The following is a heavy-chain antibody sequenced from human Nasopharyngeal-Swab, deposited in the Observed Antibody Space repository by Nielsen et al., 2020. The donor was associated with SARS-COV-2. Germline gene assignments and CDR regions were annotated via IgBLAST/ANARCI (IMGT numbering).Heavy chain of an antibody. V-gene: IGHV4-39*01. J-gene: IGHJ5*02. D-gene: IGHD3-3*01. CDR3: ARYYDFWSGRAGFWFDP. CDR2: IYYSGST. Sequence: SETLSLTCTVSGGSISSSSYYWGWIRQPPGKGLEWIGSIYYSGSTYYNPSLKSRVTISVDTSKNQFSLKLSSVTAADTAVYYCARYYDFWSGRAGFWFDPWGHGTLVTVSS. CDR1: GGSISSSSYY.